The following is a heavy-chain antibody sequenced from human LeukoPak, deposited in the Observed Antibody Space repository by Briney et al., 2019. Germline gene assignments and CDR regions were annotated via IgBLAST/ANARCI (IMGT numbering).Heavy chain of an antibody. CDR1: GFTFSSYA. CDR3: AKDGNWARFEN. D-gene: IGHD7-27*01. CDR2: ITGSGSTT. V-gene: IGHV3-23*01. Sequence: GGPLSLSCAASGFTFSSYAMTWVRKAPGKGLEWVSGITGSGSTTYYADSVKGRFTISRGNSKNTLYLQMNSPRAEDTAAYYCAKDGNWARFENWGQGTLVTVSS. J-gene: IGHJ4*02.